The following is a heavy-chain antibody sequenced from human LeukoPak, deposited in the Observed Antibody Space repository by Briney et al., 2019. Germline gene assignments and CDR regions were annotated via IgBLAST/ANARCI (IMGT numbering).Heavy chain of an antibody. V-gene: IGHV3-53*01. CDR2: IYSGGST. D-gene: IGHD6-13*01. CDR1: GFTVSSNY. CDR3: AKDADSSSWSYYYYGMDV. J-gene: IGHJ6*02. Sequence: GGSLRLSCAASGFTVSSNYMSWVRQAPGKGLEWVSVIYSGGSTYYAGSVKGRFTISRDNSKNTLYLQMNSLRAEDTAVYYCAKDADSSSWSYYYYGMDVWGQGTTVTVSS.